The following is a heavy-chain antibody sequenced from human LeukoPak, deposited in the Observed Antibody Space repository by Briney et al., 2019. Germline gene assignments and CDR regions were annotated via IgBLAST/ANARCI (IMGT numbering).Heavy chain of an antibody. Sequence: GGSLRLSCAASGFTFSSYGMHWVRQAPGKGLEWVAFIRYDGSNKYYADSVKGRFTISRDNSKNTLYLQMNSLRAEDTAIYYCAKVRSAVVAAATNYWGQGTLVTVSS. V-gene: IGHV3-30*02. CDR1: GFTFSSYG. CDR3: AKVRSAVVAAATNY. J-gene: IGHJ4*02. D-gene: IGHD2-15*01. CDR2: IRYDGSNK.